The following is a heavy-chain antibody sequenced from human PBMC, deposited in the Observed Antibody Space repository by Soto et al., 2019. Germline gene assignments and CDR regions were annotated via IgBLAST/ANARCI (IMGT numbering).Heavy chain of an antibody. CDR3: AGVIAAAADFEY. Sequence: QVQLVQSGAEVKKPGASVKVSCKASGYTFTSYGLSWVRQAPGQGLEWMGWISAYNRNTNYAQKLQGRDTITTDTSTSTAYMELRSLRSDDTAVYYCAGVIAAAADFEYWGQGTLVTVSS. CDR1: GYTFTSYG. V-gene: IGHV1-18*01. D-gene: IGHD6-13*01. CDR2: ISAYNRNT. J-gene: IGHJ4*02.